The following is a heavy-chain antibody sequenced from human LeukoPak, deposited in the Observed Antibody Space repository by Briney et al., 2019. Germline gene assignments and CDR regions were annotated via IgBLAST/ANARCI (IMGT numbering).Heavy chain of an antibody. D-gene: IGHD3-10*01. V-gene: IGHV1-46*01. CDR2: INPSGGST. Sequence: VASVKVSCKASGYTFTSYYMHWVRQAPGQGLEWMGIINPSGGSTSYAQKFQGRVTMTRDTSTSTAYMELYSLRSDDTAVYYCFGSGSGGFDIWGQGTMVTVSS. J-gene: IGHJ3*02. CDR1: GYTFTSYY. CDR3: FGSGSGGFDI.